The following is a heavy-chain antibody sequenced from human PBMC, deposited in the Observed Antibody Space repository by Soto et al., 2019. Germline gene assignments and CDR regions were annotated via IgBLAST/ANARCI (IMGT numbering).Heavy chain of an antibody. V-gene: IGHV3-23*01. J-gene: IGHJ4*02. CDR1: GFTFSSYA. CDR2: ISGSGGST. Sequence: GGSLRLSCAASGFTFSSYAMSWVRQAPGKGLEWVSAISGSGGSTYYADSVKGRFTISRDNSKNTLYLQMNSLRAEDTAVYYCAKSGPSEDSSSWYYFDYWGQGTLVTVSS. D-gene: IGHD6-13*01. CDR3: AKSGPSEDSSSWYYFDY.